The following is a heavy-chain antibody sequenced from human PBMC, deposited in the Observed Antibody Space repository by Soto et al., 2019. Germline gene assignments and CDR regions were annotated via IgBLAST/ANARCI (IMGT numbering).Heavy chain of an antibody. J-gene: IGHJ4*02. CDR3: ARDRDYYEDS. CDR1: GFTFSTYW. Sequence: PGGSLRLSCAASGFTFSTYWMSWVRQAPGKGLQWVANINQDGSEIYYVESVRGRFTISRDNAKNSLYLQMNSLRAEDTAVCYCARDRDYYEDSWGQGTPVTVSS. CDR2: INQDGSEI. V-gene: IGHV3-7*01. D-gene: IGHD3-22*01.